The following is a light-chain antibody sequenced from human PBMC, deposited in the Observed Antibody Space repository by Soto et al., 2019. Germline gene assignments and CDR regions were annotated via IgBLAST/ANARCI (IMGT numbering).Light chain of an antibody. J-gene: IGLJ3*02. Sequence: QSALTQPRSVSGSPGQSVTISCTGTSSDVGGYNYVSWYQHHPGKAPKLMIYDVSKRPSGVPDRFSGSKSGNTASLTISGLQAEDEANYYCCSYAGYYTWAFGGGTKLTVL. V-gene: IGLV2-11*01. CDR3: CSYAGYYTWA. CDR2: DVS. CDR1: SSDVGGYNY.